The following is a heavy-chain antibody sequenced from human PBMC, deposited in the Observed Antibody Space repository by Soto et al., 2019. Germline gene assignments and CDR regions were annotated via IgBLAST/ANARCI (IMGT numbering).Heavy chain of an antibody. CDR1: GFTFNRYG. CDR3: ATGRSTRFDP. CDR2: ISFDGTAK. J-gene: IGHJ5*02. D-gene: IGHD1-1*01. Sequence: AGGSLRLSCVASGFTFNRYGMHWVRQAPGKGLEWVAEISFDGTAKYYAESVKGRFTVSRDNGNNTLHLEMNSLGAKDTAVYFCATGRSTRFDPWGQGTLVTVPQ. V-gene: IGHV3-30*03.